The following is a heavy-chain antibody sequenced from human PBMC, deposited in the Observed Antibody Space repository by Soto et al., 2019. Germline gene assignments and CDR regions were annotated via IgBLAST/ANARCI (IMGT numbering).Heavy chain of an antibody. Sequence: QLQLQESGPGLVKPSETLSLTCTVSGGSISSSSYYWGWIRQPPGKGLEWIGSIYYSGRTYYNPSLKSRVTISVDTSKNQFSLKLSSVTAADTAVYYCARDSSSWEYNWFDPWGQGTLVTVSS. V-gene: IGHV4-39*01. CDR1: GGSISSSSYY. CDR3: ARDSSSWEYNWFDP. CDR2: IYYSGRT. J-gene: IGHJ5*02. D-gene: IGHD6-13*01.